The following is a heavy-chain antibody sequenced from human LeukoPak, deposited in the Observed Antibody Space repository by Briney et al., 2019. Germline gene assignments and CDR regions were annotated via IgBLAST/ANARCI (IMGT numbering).Heavy chain of an antibody. Sequence: PGKSLRLSCATSGFTFSGYDMHWVRQAPGKGLEWVAIISTDGNIKYYADSVKGRFTISRDNSKDTLYLQMNGLTAEDTAMYYCAKAWGYYASGTYHNRIPDPWGQGTLVTVSS. CDR1: GFTFSGYD. D-gene: IGHD3-10*01. V-gene: IGHV3-30*18. CDR2: ISTDGNIK. CDR3: AKAWGYYASGTYHNRIPDP. J-gene: IGHJ5*02.